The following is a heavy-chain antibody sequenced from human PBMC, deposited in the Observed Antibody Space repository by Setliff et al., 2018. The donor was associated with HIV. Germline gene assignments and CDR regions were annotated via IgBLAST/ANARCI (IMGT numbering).Heavy chain of an antibody. CDR3: ARALGGSYPGSFDY. D-gene: IGHD1-26*01. Sequence: ASVKVSCKASGYTFSSYGISWVRQAPGQGLEWMGWISAYNGNTNYAQKFQGRVTMTTDTSTSTAYMEVRSLRSDDTAVYYCARALGGSYPGSFDYWGQGTLVT. J-gene: IGHJ4*02. V-gene: IGHV1-18*01. CDR1: GYTFSSYG. CDR2: ISAYNGNT.